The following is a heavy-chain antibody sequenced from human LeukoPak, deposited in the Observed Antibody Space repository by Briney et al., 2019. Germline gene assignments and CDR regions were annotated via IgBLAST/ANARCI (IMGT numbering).Heavy chain of an antibody. CDR3: ARDEYELWLRYYYGMDV. J-gene: IGHJ6*02. CDR1: GFTFSSYS. V-gene: IGHV3-21*01. Sequence: GGSLRLYCAASGFTFSSYSMNWVRQAPGKGLEWVSSISSSSSYIYYADSVKGRFTISRDNAKNSLYLQMNSLRAEDTAVYYCARDEYELWLRYYYGMDVWGQGTTVTVSS. D-gene: IGHD5-18*01. CDR2: ISSSSSYI.